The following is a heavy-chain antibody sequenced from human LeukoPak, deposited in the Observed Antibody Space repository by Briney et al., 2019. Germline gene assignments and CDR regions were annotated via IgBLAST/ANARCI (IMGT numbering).Heavy chain of an antibody. J-gene: IGHJ4*02. D-gene: IGHD3-10*01. CDR1: GGSISSYY. CDR3: ARHEPATRFGDHRLYDY. V-gene: IGHV4-59*08. CDR2: IYYSGST. Sequence: PSETLSLTCTVSGGSISSYYWSWIRQPPGKGLEWIGYIYYSGSTNYNPSLKSRVTISVDTSKNQFSLKLSSVTAADTAVYYCARHEPATRFGDHRLYDYWGQGTLVTVSS.